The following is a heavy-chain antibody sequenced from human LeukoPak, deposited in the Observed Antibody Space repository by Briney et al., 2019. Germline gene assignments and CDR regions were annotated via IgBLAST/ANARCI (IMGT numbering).Heavy chain of an antibody. CDR1: GGSISSGGYS. D-gene: IGHD3-9*01. J-gene: IGHJ5*02. CDR3: ARARHDILTGYLNWFDP. Sequence: SQTLSLTCAVSGGSISSGGYSWSWIRQPPGKGLEWIGYIYHSGSTYYNPSLESRVTISVDRSKNQFSLKLSSVTAADTAVYYCARARHDILTGYLNWFDPWGQGTLVTVSS. CDR2: IYHSGST. V-gene: IGHV4-30-2*01.